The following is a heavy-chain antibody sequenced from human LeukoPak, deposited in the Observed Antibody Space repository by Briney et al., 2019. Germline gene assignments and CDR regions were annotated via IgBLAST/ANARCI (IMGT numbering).Heavy chain of an antibody. CDR2: IKKDESEK. CDR3: VRGLRWVDY. J-gene: IGHJ4*02. CDR1: VYVYRCI. V-gene: IGHV3-7*04. Sequence: PGGSLRLSCGPSVYVYRCICELGARRSPGKGGERVTNIKKDESEKYYEDSVKGRFNISRDNAKNSLYLQMNSLRAEDSAVYYCVRGLRWVDYWGQGTLVTVSS. D-gene: IGHD4-23*01.